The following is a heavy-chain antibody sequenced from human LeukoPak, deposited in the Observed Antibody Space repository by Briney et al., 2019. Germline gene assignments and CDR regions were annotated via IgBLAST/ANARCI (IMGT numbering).Heavy chain of an antibody. CDR3: AKEGRFLEWLIKAIENWFDP. V-gene: IGHV3-23*01. D-gene: IGHD3-3*01. CDR1: GFTFSSYA. J-gene: IGHJ5*02. CDR2: ISGSGGST. Sequence: LSGGSLRLSCAASGFTFSSYAMSWVRQAPGKGLEWVSAISGSGGSTYYADSVKGRFTISRDNSKNTLYLQMNSLRAEDTAVYYCAKEGRFLEWLIKAIENWFDPWGQGTLVTVSS.